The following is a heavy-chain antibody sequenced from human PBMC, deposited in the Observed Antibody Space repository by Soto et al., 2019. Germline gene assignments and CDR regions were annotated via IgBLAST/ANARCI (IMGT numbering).Heavy chain of an antibody. CDR3: AKEQEMATILIDYYYYGMDV. CDR1: GFTFSSYA. D-gene: IGHD5-12*01. Sequence: LRLSCAASGFTFSSYAMSWVRQAPGKGLEWVSAISGSGGSTYYADSVKGRFTISRDNSKNTLYLQMNGLRAEDTAVYYCAKEQEMATILIDYYYYGMDVWGQGTTVTVSS. CDR2: ISGSGGST. J-gene: IGHJ6*02. V-gene: IGHV3-23*01.